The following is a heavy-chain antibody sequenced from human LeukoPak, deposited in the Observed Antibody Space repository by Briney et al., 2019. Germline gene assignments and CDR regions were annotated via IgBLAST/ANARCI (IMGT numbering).Heavy chain of an antibody. J-gene: IGHJ4*02. CDR1: GVSISSGGYY. CDR2: IYYSGST. D-gene: IGHD4-11*01. V-gene: IGHV4-31*03. CDR3: ARDPTLTTGAPSKDDVGY. Sequence: SETLSLTCTVSGVSISSGGYYWSWIRQHPGKGLEWIGYIYYSGSTYYNPSLKSRVTISVDTSKNQFSLKLSSVTAADTAVYYCARDPTLTTGAPSKDDVGYWGQGTLVTVSS.